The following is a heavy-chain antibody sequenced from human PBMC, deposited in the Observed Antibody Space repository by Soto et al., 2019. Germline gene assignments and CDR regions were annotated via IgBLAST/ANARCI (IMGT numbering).Heavy chain of an antibody. CDR3: AKETIANRSPYDY. CDR1: GFTFNSCF. J-gene: IGHJ4*02. Sequence: VQLVESGGGVVQPGTSLRLSCEASGFTFNSCFMNWVRQVPGKGPEWVAAVSKDGFNVYYADSVKGRFTISRDNSKNTVYLQMNGLRADDTGLYYCAKETIANRSPYDYWGQGTLVTVSS. V-gene: IGHV3-30*18. CDR2: VSKDGFNV. D-gene: IGHD3-16*02.